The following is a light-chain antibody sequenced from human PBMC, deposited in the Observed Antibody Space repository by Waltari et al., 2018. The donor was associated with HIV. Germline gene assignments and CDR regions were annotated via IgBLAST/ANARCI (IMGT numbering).Light chain of an antibody. CDR3: QQYGTSPYT. J-gene: IGKJ2*01. V-gene: IGKV3-20*01. CDR1: QSVSSSY. Sequence: EIVLTQSPGTLSLSPGERGTLSCRASQSVSSSYLAWYQQKPGQAPRLLIYGASSRATGIPDRFSGSGSGTDFTLSISGLEPEDFAVYYCQQYGTSPYTFGLGTKLEI. CDR2: GAS.